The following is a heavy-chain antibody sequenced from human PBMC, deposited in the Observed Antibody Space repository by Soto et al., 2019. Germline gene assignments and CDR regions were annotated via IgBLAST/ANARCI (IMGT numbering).Heavy chain of an antibody. CDR3: ARLTVAMNYYYYMDV. CDR2: IYYSGST. Sequence: QLQLQESGPGLVKPSETLSLTCTVSGGSISSSSYYWGWIRQPPGKGLEWIGSIYYSGSTYYSPSLKSRVTISVDTSKNQFSLKLSSVTAADTGVYYCARLTVAMNYYYYMDVWGKGTTVTVSS. CDR1: GGSISSSSYY. J-gene: IGHJ6*03. V-gene: IGHV4-39*01. D-gene: IGHD6-19*01.